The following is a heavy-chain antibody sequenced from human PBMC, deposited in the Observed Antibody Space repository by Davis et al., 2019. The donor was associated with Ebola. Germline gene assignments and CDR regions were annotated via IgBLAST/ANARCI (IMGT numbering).Heavy chain of an antibody. D-gene: IGHD1-26*01. CDR2: IYHSGST. Sequence: MPSETLSLTCAVSGGSISSSNWWSWVRQPPGKGLEWIGEIYHSGSTNYNPSLKSRVTISVDTSKNQFFLKLSSVTAADTAVYYCARGVGAITGWFDPWGQRTLVTVSS. V-gene: IGHV4-4*02. CDR3: ARGVGAITGWFDP. CDR1: GGSISSSNW. J-gene: IGHJ5*02.